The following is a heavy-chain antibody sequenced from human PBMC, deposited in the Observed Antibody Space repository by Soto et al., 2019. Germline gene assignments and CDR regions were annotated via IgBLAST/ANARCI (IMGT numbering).Heavy chain of an antibody. Sequence: SETLSLTCAVSGYSISSSNWWGWIRQPPGKGLEWIGYIYYSGSTYYNPSLKSRVTMSVDTSKNQFSLKLSSVTAVDTAVYYCARTTSYSSSQLDYWGQGTLVTVSS. D-gene: IGHD6-6*01. V-gene: IGHV4-28*01. CDR3: ARTTSYSSSQLDY. CDR2: IYYSGST. J-gene: IGHJ4*02. CDR1: GYSISSSNW.